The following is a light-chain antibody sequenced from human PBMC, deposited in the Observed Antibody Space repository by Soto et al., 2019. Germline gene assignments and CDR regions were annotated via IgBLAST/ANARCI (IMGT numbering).Light chain of an antibody. CDR3: QQRYNWPWT. CDR2: YAS. J-gene: IGKJ1*01. CDR1: QSIRNF. Sequence: IVLTQSPGTLSLSPGERATLSCRASQSIRNFLAWYQQKPGQAPRLLIYYASNRATGIPPRFSGSGSGTDFTLAISGLEPEDFAVYYCQQRYNWPWTFGQGTKVDIK. V-gene: IGKV3-11*01.